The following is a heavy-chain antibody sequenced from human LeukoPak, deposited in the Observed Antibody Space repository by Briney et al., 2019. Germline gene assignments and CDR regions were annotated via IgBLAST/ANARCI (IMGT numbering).Heavy chain of an antibody. D-gene: IGHD2-15*01. Sequence: PSETLSLTCAVYGGSFSGYYWSWIRQPPWKGLEWIGEINHSGSTNYNPSLKSRVTISVDTSKNQFSLKLSSVTAADTAVYYCARDPPFCSGGSCYPASFDYWGQGTLVTVSS. CDR2: INHSGST. CDR1: GGSFSGYY. V-gene: IGHV4-34*01. CDR3: ARDPPFCSGGSCYPASFDY. J-gene: IGHJ4*02.